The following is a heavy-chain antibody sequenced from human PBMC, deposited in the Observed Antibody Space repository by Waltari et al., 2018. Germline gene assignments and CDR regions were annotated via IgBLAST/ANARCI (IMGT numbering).Heavy chain of an antibody. V-gene: IGHV4-59*01. Sequence: QVQLQESGPRLLKPSETLSLICTVSGGSICGFYWSWVRQPPGKGLDWIGYIYYTGSTNFNPSLKSRVTMSVDTSKNQFSLKLSSVTAADTAFYYCARGGGGDWEWFDPWGQGTLVTVSS. D-gene: IGHD2-21*02. J-gene: IGHJ5*02. CDR1: GGSICGFY. CDR3: ARGGGGDWEWFDP. CDR2: IYYTGST.